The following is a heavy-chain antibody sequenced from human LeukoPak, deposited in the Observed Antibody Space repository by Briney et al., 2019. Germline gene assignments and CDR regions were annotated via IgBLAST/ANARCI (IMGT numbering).Heavy chain of an antibody. CDR1: GYTFTSYA. J-gene: IGHJ4*02. CDR3: ARVVRGYSYGTFDY. V-gene: IGHV1-3*01. D-gene: IGHD5-18*01. Sequence: ASVKVSCKASGYTFTSYAMHWVRQAPGQRLEWMGWINAGNGNTKYSQKFQGRVTITRDTSASTAYMELSSLRTEDTAVYYCARVVRGYSYGTFDYWGQGTLVTVSS. CDR2: INAGNGNT.